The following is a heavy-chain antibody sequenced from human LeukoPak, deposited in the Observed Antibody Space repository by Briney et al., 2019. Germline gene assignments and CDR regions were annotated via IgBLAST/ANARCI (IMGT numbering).Heavy chain of an antibody. CDR2: IYYSGST. V-gene: IGHV4-30-4*01. Sequence: SETLSLTCTVSGGSISSDHYYWSWIRQPPGKGLEWIGYIYYSGSTYYNPSLKSRVTISVDTSKNQFSLKLSSVTAADTAVYYCATQGYSYGIDAFDIWGQGTMVTVSS. CDR3: ATQGYSYGIDAFDI. J-gene: IGHJ3*02. D-gene: IGHD5-18*01. CDR1: GGSISSDHYY.